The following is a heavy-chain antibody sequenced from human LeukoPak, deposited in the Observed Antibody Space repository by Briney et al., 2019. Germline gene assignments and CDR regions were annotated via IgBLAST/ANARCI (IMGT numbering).Heavy chain of an antibody. CDR3: ARVPLHDTSGRYYPH. J-gene: IGHJ1*01. Sequence: ASVKVSCTTSGYTFSNYGMHWVRQAPRQSLEWMGWINTGNGNTKSSQKFQDRVTLTRHTSASTAYMELNSLSSEDTAVYYCARVPLHDTSGRYYPHWGQGTLVTVSS. V-gene: IGHV1-3*04. D-gene: IGHD3-22*01. CDR2: INTGNGNT. CDR1: GYTFSNYG.